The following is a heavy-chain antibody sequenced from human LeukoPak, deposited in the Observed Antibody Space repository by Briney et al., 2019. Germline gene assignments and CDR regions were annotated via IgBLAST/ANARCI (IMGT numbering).Heavy chain of an antibody. Sequence: SETLSLTCTVSGGSISSYYWSWIRQPPGKGLEWIGYIYYSGSTNYNPSLKSRVTISVDTSKNQFSLKLSSVTAADTAVYYCARVNYYDSSGYLNYGIDVWGQGTTVTVSS. CDR1: GGSISSYY. CDR3: ARVNYYDSSGYLNYGIDV. J-gene: IGHJ6*02. D-gene: IGHD3-22*01. CDR2: IYYSGST. V-gene: IGHV4-59*01.